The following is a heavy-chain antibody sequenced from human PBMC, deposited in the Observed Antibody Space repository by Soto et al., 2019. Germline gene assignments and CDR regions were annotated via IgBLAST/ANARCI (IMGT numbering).Heavy chain of an antibody. J-gene: IGHJ6*02. D-gene: IGHD3-3*01. CDR3: ARDWPYYDFWSGYYTGLGGHYYYGMDV. CDR1: GGSISSYY. V-gene: IGHV4-4*07. Sequence: SETLSLTCTVSGGSISSYYWSWIRQPAGKGLEWIGRIYTSGSTNYNPSLKSRVTMSVDTSKNQFSLKLSSVTAADTAVYYCARDWPYYDFWSGYYTGLGGHYYYGMDVWGQGTTVTVSS. CDR2: IYTSGST.